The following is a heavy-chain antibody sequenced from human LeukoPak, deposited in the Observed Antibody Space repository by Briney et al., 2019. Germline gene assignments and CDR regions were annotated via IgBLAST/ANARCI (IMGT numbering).Heavy chain of an antibody. J-gene: IGHJ3*02. D-gene: IGHD2-8*01. CDR1: GGTFSSCA. V-gene: IGHV1-69*04. CDR3: ARGGHVLMVYAIDDAFDI. Sequence: GASVKVSCKASGGTFSSCAISWVRQAPGQGLEWMGRIIPILGIANYAQKFQGRVTITADKSTSTAYMELSSLRSEDTAVYYCARGGHVLMVYAIDDAFDIWGQGTMVTVSS. CDR2: IIPILGIA.